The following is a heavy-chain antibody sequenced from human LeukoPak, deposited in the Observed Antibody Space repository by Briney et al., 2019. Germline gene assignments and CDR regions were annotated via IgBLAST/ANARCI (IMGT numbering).Heavy chain of an antibody. J-gene: IGHJ3*02. CDR2: ISHSGST. CDR1: GGSISSDDYY. CDR3: ARDRVGSGSGTFDI. Sequence: SETLSLTCTVSGGSISSDDYYWSWIRQPPGKDLEWFGYISHSGSTYYSPSLKSRVTMSVDRSKNQFSLNLSSVTAADTAVYYCARDRVGSGSGTFDIWGQGTMVTVSS. V-gene: IGHV4-30-2*01. D-gene: IGHD6-25*01.